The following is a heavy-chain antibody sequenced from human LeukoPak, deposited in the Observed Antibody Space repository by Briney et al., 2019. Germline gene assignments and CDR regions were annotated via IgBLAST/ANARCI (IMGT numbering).Heavy chain of an antibody. J-gene: IGHJ5*02. V-gene: IGHV3-30*02. CDR2: IRYDGSNK. Sequence: GSLRLSCVASGFIFSSYGMHWVRQAPGKGLDWVAFIRYDGSNKYYADSVKGRFTISRDNSKNTLYLQMNSLRAEDTAVYYCAKRGEGVSNRWYMNNWFDPWGQGTRVTVSS. D-gene: IGHD6-13*01. CDR3: AKRGEGVSNRWYMNNWFDP. CDR1: GFIFSSYG.